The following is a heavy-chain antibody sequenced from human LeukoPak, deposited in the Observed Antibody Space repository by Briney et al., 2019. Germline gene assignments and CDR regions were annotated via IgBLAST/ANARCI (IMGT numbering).Heavy chain of an antibody. Sequence: PGGSLRLSCAASGFALSNYWMHWVRQAPGEGLVWVSRVDPAGTTTNYADSVTGRFTASRDNTKNTFYLQLNSLRAEDTALYYCTRVQAGRSGLMDVWGRGTPVTVSS. CDR1: GFALSNYW. CDR2: VDPAGTTT. CDR3: TRVQAGRSGLMDV. J-gene: IGHJ6*02. D-gene: IGHD2-8*02. V-gene: IGHV3-74*01.